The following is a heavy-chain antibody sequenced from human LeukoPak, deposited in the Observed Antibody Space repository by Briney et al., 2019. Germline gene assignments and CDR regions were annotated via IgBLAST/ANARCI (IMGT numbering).Heavy chain of an antibody. Sequence: SETLSLTCTVSGGSVSSGSYYWSWIRQPPGKGLEWIGYIYYSGSTNYNPSLKSRVTISLDTSKNQCSLKLSSVTAADTAVYYCARTGGYSYGFLDYWGQGTLVTVSS. CDR2: IYYSGST. J-gene: IGHJ4*02. D-gene: IGHD5-18*01. CDR1: GGSVSSGSYY. CDR3: ARTGGYSYGFLDY. V-gene: IGHV4-61*01.